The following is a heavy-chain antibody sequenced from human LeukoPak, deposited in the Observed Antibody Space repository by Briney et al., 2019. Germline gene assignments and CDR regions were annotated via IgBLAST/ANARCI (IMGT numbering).Heavy chain of an antibody. D-gene: IGHD2-2*01. CDR2: INHSGST. CDR3: ARVVVVVPAAERADFDY. J-gene: IGHJ4*02. V-gene: IGHV4-34*01. Sequence: SETLSLTCAVYGGSFSGYYWSWIRQPPGKGLEWIGEINHSGSTNYSPSLKSRVTISVDTSKNQFSLKLSSVTAADTAVYYCARVVVVVPAAERADFDYWGQGTLVTVSS. CDR1: GGSFSGYY.